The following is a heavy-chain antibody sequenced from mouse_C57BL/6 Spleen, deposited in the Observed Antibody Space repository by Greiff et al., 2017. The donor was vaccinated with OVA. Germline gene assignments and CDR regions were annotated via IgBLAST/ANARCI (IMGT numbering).Heavy chain of an antibody. V-gene: IGHV3-6*01. CDR1: GYSITSGYY. Sequence: EVKLQESGPGLVKPSQSLSLTCSVTGYSITSGYYWNWIRQFPGNKLERMGYISYDGSNNYNPSLKNRISITRDTSKNQFFLKLNSVTTEDTATYYCARSGFNSGTRLDYWGQGTSVTVSS. CDR2: ISYDGSN. J-gene: IGHJ4*01. CDR3: ARSGFNSGTRLDY. D-gene: IGHD4-1*01.